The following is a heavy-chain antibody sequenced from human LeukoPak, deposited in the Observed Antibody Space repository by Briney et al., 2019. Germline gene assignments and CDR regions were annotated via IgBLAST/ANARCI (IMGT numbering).Heavy chain of an antibody. D-gene: IGHD3-16*01. CDR2: ISGSGGST. CDR1: GGSISSSSYY. CDR3: ARDQGGVGY. Sequence: ETLSLTCTVSGGSISSSSYYWGWVRQAPGKGLEWVSAISGSGGSTYYADSVKGRFTISRDNSKNTLYLQMNSLRAADTAVYYCARDQGGVGYWGQGTLVTVSS. J-gene: IGHJ4*02. V-gene: IGHV3-23*01.